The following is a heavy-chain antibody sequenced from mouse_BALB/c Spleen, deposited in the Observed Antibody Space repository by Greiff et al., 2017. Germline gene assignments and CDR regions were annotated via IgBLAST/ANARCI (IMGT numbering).Heavy chain of an antibody. CDR2: IWAGGST. V-gene: IGHV2-9*02. J-gene: IGHJ3*01. CDR3: ARGSEISWFAY. Sequence: VKLVESGPGLVAPSQSLSITCTVSGFSLTSYGVHWVRQPPGKGLEWLGVIWAGGSTNYNSALMSRLSISKDNSKGQVFLKMNSLQTDDTAMYYCARGSEISWFAYWGQGTLVTVSA. CDR1: GFSLTSYG.